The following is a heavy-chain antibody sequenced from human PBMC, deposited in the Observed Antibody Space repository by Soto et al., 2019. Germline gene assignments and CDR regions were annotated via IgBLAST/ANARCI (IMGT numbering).Heavy chain of an antibody. CDR3: AKGSERLVTWDFDY. Sequence: QVQLVESGGGVVQPGTSLRLSCAASGFTFSDYGVHWVRQAPGKGLEWVATISYDETATYFSDSVKGRFTISRDNSKNTLFLQMNRLKTEDTAMYYCAKGSERLVTWDFDYWGQGTLVTVSS. D-gene: IGHD6-13*01. CDR2: ISYDETAT. CDR1: GFTFSDYG. V-gene: IGHV3-30*18. J-gene: IGHJ4*02.